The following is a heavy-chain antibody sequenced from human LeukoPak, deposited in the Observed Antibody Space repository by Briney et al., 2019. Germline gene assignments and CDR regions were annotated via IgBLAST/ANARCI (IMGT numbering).Heavy chain of an antibody. CDR2: ISGSGGST. CDR3: AKDPVAQYNWNPQGAFDI. Sequence: GGSLRLSCAASGFTFSSYAMSWVRQAPGKGLEWVSAISGSGGSTYYADSVKGRFTISRDNSKNTLYLQVNSLRAEDTAVYYCAKDPVAQYNWNPQGAFDIWGQGTMVTVSS. D-gene: IGHD1-20*01. CDR1: GFTFSSYA. V-gene: IGHV3-23*01. J-gene: IGHJ3*02.